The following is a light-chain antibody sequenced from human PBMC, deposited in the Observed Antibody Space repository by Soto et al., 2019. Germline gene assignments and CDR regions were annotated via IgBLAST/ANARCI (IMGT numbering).Light chain of an antibody. CDR1: SSXVGGYNY. CDR2: XVS. CDR3: CSYAGSYTLV. J-gene: IGLJ1*01. Sequence: QSALTQPRXVSXXPGXXXTXXXXXTSSXVGGYNYVSWYQQHPGKAPKXMXYXVSKRPSGVPDRXXGSKSGNTASLTISGLQAEDEADYYCCSYAGSYTLVFGTGTKLTVL. V-gene: IGLV2-11*01.